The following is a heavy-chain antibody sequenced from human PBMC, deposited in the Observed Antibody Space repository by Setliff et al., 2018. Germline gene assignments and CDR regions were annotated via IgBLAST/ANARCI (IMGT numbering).Heavy chain of an antibody. CDR3: ARGLNSVSWTFAY. Sequence: TLSLTCTVSGDSIYNHFWSWVRQPPGKGLEWIGYIYSTGSTNYNPSLKSRVAISIDTSKNQFSLKVNSVTAADTAIYYCARGLNSVSWTFAYWGQGSLVTV. D-gene: IGHD2-15*01. CDR2: IYSTGST. J-gene: IGHJ4*02. CDR1: GDSIYNHF. V-gene: IGHV4-4*08.